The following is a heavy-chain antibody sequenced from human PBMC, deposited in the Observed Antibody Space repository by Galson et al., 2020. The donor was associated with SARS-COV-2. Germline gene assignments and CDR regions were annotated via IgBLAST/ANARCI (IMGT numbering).Heavy chain of an antibody. Sequence: SETLSLTCTVSGGSISSSNYYWGWIRQPPGKGLEWIGSIYYSGSTYYNPSLKSRVTISVDTSKNQFSLKLSSVTAADTAVYYCARREWGDYGMDVWGQGTTVTVSS. CDR3: ARREWGDYGMDV. J-gene: IGHJ6*02. CDR1: GGSISSSNYY. V-gene: IGHV4-39*01. D-gene: IGHD3-16*01. CDR2: IYYSGST.